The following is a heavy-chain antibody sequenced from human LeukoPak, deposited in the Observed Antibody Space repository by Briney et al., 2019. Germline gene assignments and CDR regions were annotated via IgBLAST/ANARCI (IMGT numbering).Heavy chain of an antibody. J-gene: IGHJ4*02. CDR3: ARVGGGNFDY. Sequence: TTSETLSLTCPVSGDSISSSSDFWGWIRQPPGKGLGWIGCMYTRGITSYNPSLKSRVTVSVDTSKNQFSLKLTSVTAADTAVFYCARVGGGNFDYWGQGTLVTVSS. V-gene: IGHV4-61*05. CDR2: MYTRGIT. D-gene: IGHD1-26*01. CDR1: GDSISSSSDF.